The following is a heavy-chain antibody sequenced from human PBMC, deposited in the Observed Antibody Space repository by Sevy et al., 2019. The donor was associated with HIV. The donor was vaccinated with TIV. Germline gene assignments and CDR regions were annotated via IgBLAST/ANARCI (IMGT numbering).Heavy chain of an antibody. J-gene: IGHJ4*02. V-gene: IGHV3-7*04. D-gene: IGHD3-16*01. CDR3: VRGGGGH. CDR1: GFIFSNSW. Sequence: GGSLRLSCAASGFIFSNSWMGWVRQAPGRGLECVAAIKPDGSDKYYVDSVKGRFIVSRANAKNSLFLQMNSLRDEDTAVYVCVRGGGGHWGQGALVTVSS. CDR2: IKPDGSDK.